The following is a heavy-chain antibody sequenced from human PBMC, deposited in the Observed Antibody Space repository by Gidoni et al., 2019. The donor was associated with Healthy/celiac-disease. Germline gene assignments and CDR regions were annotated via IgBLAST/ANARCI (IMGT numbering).Heavy chain of an antibody. CDR2: IYSGGST. J-gene: IGHJ5*02. V-gene: IGHV3-66*02. CDR3: ASRGWFDP. Sequence: VQLVASGGGVVQPGASLSLSCAASGFTVSSNYMSWVRQAPGKGLECVSVIYSGGSTYYADSVKGRFTISRENSKNTLYLQMNSLRAEDTAVYYWASRGWFDPWGQGTLVTVSS. CDR1: GFTVSSNY.